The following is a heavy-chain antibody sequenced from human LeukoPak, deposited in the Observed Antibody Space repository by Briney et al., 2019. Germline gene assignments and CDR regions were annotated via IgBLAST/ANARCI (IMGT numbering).Heavy chain of an antibody. Sequence: GGSLRLSCAASGFTVSSNYMSWVRQAPGKGLEWVSVIYSGGSTYYADSVKGRFTISRHNSKNTLYLQMNSLRAEDTAVYYCAKLWYISSGYFDYWGQGTLVTVSS. CDR3: AKLWYISSGYFDY. J-gene: IGHJ4*02. CDR1: GFTVSSNY. CDR2: IYSGGST. V-gene: IGHV3-53*01. D-gene: IGHD6-25*01.